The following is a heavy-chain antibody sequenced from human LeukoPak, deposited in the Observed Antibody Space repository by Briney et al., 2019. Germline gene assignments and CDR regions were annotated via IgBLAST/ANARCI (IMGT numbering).Heavy chain of an antibody. D-gene: IGHD3-10*01. CDR3: ARVGTCGSGSYLSWLDY. CDR2: IYYSGST. V-gene: IGHV4-59*01. CDR1: GVSINSYY. Sequence: PSETLSLTCTVSGVSINSYYWSWIRQPPGKGLEWIGYIYYSGSTNYNPSLKSRVTISVDTSKSQFSLKLSSVPAADTAVYYCARVGTCGSGSYLSWLDYWGQGTLVTVSS. J-gene: IGHJ4*02.